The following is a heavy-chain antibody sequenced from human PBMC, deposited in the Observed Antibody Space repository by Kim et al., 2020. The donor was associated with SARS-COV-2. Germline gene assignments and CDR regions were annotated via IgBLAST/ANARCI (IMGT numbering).Heavy chain of an antibody. Sequence: GRGTVYAESVKGRFNISRDNAKNMLYLQMNSLRADDAAVYFCVRSAAAFDYWGQGTLVSVSS. CDR2: GRGT. V-gene: IGHV3-74*01. D-gene: IGHD6-13*01. J-gene: IGHJ4*02. CDR3: VRSAAAFDY.